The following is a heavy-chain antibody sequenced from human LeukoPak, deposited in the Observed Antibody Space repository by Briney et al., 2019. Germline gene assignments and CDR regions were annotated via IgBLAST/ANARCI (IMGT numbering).Heavy chain of an antibody. CDR1: GGSISSSSHY. CDR3: ARRAFAGNYVHFDY. D-gene: IGHD3-10*01. Sequence: SETLSLXCTVSGGSISSSSHYWGWIRQPPGKGLEWIGSIYYSGSTYYNPSLKSRVTISVDTSKNQFSLKLSSVTAADTAVYFCARRAFAGNYVHFDYWGQGTLVTVSS. CDR2: IYYSGST. J-gene: IGHJ4*02. V-gene: IGHV4-39*01.